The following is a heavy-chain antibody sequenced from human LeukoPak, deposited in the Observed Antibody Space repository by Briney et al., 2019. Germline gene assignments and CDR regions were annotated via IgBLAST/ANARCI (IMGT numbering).Heavy chain of an antibody. V-gene: IGHV4-39*01. CDR2: ISYSGST. J-gene: IGHJ2*01. CDR1: GGSISSSSCS. D-gene: IGHD6-19*01. CDR3: ASATKYSSGWYRYFDL. Sequence: PSETLSLTCTVSGGSISSSSCSWGWIGQPPGKRLEWSGTISYSGSTYNNPSRKSRVTISVDTSKNQFSLKLSSVTAADTAVYYCASATKYSSGWYRYFDLWGRGTLVTVSS.